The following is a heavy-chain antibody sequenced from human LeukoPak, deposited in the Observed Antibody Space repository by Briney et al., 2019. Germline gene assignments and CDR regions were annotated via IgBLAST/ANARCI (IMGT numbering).Heavy chain of an antibody. CDR1: GYTFTSYG. V-gene: IGHV1-46*01. J-gene: IGHJ4*02. CDR2: INPSGGST. CDR3: ARSSTGVATIMSAY. D-gene: IGHD5-24*01. Sequence: ASVKVSCKASGYTFTSYGISWVRQAPGQGLEWMGMINPSGGSTAYAQKFQGRVTLTRDTSTSTVYMELSSLRSEDTAVYYCARSSTGVATIMSAYWGQGALVTVSS.